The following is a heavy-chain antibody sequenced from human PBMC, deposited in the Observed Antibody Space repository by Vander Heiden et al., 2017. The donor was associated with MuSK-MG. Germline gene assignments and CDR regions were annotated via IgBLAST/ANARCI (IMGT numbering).Heavy chain of an antibody. D-gene: IGHD3-22*01. J-gene: IGHJ4*02. Sequence: QVQLVRSGAEVRRPGASVRVSCTAPASTFNSYDINWVRQAPGQGLEWMGWMNPNSGNTGYAQKFQGRVTMTRNTSISTAYMELSSLRSEDTAVYYCARAYIGSSGYYFDYWGQGTLVTVSS. CDR1: ASTFNSYD. CDR3: ARAYIGSSGYYFDY. V-gene: IGHV1-8*02. CDR2: MNPNSGNT.